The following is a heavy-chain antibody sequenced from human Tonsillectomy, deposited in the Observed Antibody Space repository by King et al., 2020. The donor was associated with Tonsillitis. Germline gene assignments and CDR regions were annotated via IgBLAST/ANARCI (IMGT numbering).Heavy chain of an antibody. D-gene: IGHD3-22*01. CDR2: ISGSGGSK. CDR3: AKDFYDRCGYDYYYYYMDV. CDR1: GFTFGSYA. J-gene: IGHJ6*03. Sequence: DVQLVESGGGLVQPGGSLRLSCAASGFTFGSYAMSWVRQAPGKGLEWVSAISGSGGSKYYADSVKGRFTISRDSSKNTLCLQMNSLRAEATAVYYCAKDFYDRCGYDYYYYYMDVTGKGTTGTASS. V-gene: IGHV3-23*04.